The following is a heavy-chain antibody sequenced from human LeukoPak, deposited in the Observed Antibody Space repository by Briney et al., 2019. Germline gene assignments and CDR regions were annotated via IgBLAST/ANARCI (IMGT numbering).Heavy chain of an antibody. CDR1: DDSISTYH. J-gene: IGHJ4*02. CDR2: MQSTGNS. V-gene: IGHV4-59*01. D-gene: IGHD3-16*01. Sequence: SETVSLTCSVSDDSISTYHWNWIRKPPGKGLEWIGYMQSTGNSKYNPSLRSRVNMFVDTSKNQAALILSSVTAADTAVYYCARDKQHSYGRYFDHWGQGALVTVSS. CDR3: ARDKQHSYGRYFDH.